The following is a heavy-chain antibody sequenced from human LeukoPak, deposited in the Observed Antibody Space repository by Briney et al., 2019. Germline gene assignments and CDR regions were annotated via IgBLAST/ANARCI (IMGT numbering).Heavy chain of an antibody. CDR1: GYTFTSYA. V-gene: IGHV7-4-1*02. Sequence: ASVKVSCKASGYTFTSYAMNWVRQAPGQGLEWMGWINTNTRNPTYAQGFTGRFVFSLDTSVSTAYLQISSLKAEDTAVYYCARSYYYDSSGYVPSVDYWGQGTLVTVSS. CDR3: ARSYYYDSSGYVPSVDY. J-gene: IGHJ4*02. CDR2: INTNTRNP. D-gene: IGHD3-22*01.